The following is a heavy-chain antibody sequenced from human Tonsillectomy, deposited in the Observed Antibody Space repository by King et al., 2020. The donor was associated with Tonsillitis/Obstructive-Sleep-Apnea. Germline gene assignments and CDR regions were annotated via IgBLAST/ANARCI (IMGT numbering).Heavy chain of an antibody. J-gene: IGHJ3*02. CDR1: GFTFSSYW. D-gene: IGHD6-13*01. CDR2: INSDGSST. Sequence: VQLVESGGGLVQPGGSLRLSCAASGFTFSSYWMHWVRQAPGKGLVWVSRINSDGSSTSYADSVKGRFTISRDNAKNTLYLQMNSLRAEDTAVYYCARYPSRSWSSDAFDIWGQGTMVTVSS. V-gene: IGHV3-74*01. CDR3: ARYPSRSWSSDAFDI.